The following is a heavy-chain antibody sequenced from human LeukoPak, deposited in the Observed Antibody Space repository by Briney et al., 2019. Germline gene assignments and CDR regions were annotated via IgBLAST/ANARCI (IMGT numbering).Heavy chain of an antibody. CDR2: ISGSGSTI. J-gene: IGHJ4*02. D-gene: IGHD6-13*01. Sequence: GGSLRLSCAASGFTFSDYYMNWIRQAPGKGLEWVSYISGSGSTIYYADSVKGRFTISRDNAKNSLYLQMNSLRAEDTAVYYCARESRDVSNSWYGEGRLDYWGQGTLVTVSS. V-gene: IGHV3-11*01. CDR3: ARESRDVSNSWYGEGRLDY. CDR1: GFTFSDYY.